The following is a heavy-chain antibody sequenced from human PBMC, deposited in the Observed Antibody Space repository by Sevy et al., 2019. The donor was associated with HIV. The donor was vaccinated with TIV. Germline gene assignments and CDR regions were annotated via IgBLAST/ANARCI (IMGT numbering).Heavy chain of an antibody. V-gene: IGHV3-7*03. Sequence: GGSLRLSCAGSGFTFSNYWMSWVRQAPGKGLEWMANIKRDGSEKYYVASVKGRFTISRDNAKTSLYLQMNSLRVEDTAVYYCARDCSSASCLWGMDVWGQGTMVTVSS. D-gene: IGHD2-2*01. CDR2: IKRDGSEK. CDR1: GFTFSNYW. J-gene: IGHJ6*02. CDR3: ARDCSSASCLWGMDV.